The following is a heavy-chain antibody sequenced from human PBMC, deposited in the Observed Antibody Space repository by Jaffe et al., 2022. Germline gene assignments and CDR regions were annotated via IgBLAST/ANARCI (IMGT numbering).Heavy chain of an antibody. CDR1: GGSFSGYY. J-gene: IGHJ5*02. CDR3: ARSVRRYSSGWHMGIVGWFDP. V-gene: IGHV4-34*01. Sequence: QVQLQQWGAGLLKPSETLSLTCAVYGGSFSGYYWSWIRQPPGKGLEWIGEINHSGSTNYNPSLKSRVTISVDTSKNQFSLKLSSVTAADTAVYYCARSVRRYSSGWHMGIVGWFDPWGQGTLVTVSS. D-gene: IGHD6-19*01. CDR2: INHSGST.